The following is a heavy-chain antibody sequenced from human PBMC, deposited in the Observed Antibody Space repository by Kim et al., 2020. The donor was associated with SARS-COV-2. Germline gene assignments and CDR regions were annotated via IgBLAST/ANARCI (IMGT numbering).Heavy chain of an antibody. CDR3: VRDFCSTTSCRFDY. V-gene: IGHV3-11*06. J-gene: IGHJ4*02. D-gene: IGHD2-2*01. Sequence: AKSVRGRFTISRDNAKDSVYLQMSSLRAEDTALYYCVRDFCSTTSCRFDYWGQGTLVTVSS.